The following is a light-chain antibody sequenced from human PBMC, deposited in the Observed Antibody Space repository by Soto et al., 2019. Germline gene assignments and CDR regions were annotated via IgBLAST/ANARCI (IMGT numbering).Light chain of an antibody. V-gene: IGKV3-20*01. Sequence: EIVLTQSPGTLSLSPGERATLSCRASQSVSSAYLAWYQHKPGQPPTLLIYAASSRVTGIPDRFSGRGSGTDFTLTSSRLDPEDFAVYYCQQYGSSSTWTFGQGTKVEIK. CDR2: AAS. CDR1: QSVSSAY. CDR3: QQYGSSSTWT. J-gene: IGKJ1*01.